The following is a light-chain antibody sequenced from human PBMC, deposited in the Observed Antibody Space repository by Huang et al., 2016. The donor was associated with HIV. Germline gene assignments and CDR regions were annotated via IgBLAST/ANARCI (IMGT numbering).Light chain of an antibody. CDR1: QNIGSN. J-gene: IGKJ2*01. CDR3: QQYDNWPPEVT. Sequence: EIVMTQSPATLPVSPGESVTLSCRASQNIGSNLAWYQQNPGQAPRLLIYDASTRATGIPARFSGSGSETEFTLTISSLQSEDFALYSCQQYDNWPPEVTFGQGTKLEIK. V-gene: IGKV3-15*01. CDR2: DAS.